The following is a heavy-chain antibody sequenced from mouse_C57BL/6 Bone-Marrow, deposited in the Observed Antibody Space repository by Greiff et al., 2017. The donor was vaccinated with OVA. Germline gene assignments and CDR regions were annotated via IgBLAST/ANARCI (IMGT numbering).Heavy chain of an antibody. V-gene: IGHV1-64*01. J-gene: IGHJ1*03. D-gene: IGHD2-3*01. CDR3: ARDGYYLYWYFVV. CDR2: IHPNSGST. Sequence: QVQLQQPGAELVKPGASVKLSCKASGYTFTSYWMHWVKQRPGQGLEWIGMIHPNSGSTNYNEKFKSKATLTVEKSSSPAYMQLSSLTSEDSAVYYCARDGYYLYWYFVVWGTGTTVTVSS. CDR1: GYTFTSYW.